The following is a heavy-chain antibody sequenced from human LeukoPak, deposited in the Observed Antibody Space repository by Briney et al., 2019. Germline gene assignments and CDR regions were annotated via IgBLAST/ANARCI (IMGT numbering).Heavy chain of an antibody. CDR2: IYHSGST. D-gene: IGHD3-10*01. V-gene: IGHV4-30-2*01. CDR3: ARDSGMVRGEAYYYYGMDV. CDR1: GGSISSGGYS. Sequence: SETLSLTCAVSGGSISSGGYSWSWIRQPPGKGLEWIGYIYHSGSTYYNPSLKSRVTISVDRSKNQFSLKLSSVTAADTAVYYRARDSGMVRGEAYYYYGMDVWGKGTTVTVSS. J-gene: IGHJ6*04.